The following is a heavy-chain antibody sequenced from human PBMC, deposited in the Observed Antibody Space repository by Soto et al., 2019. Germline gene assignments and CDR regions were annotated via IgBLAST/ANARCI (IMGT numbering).Heavy chain of an antibody. CDR3: ARASQSFIEYFQH. Sequence: GGSLRLSCGASGFTFSSYEMIWVRQAPGKGLEWVSYISSSGYNIHYADSVKGRFTISRDNAKHSLYLHMNSLRVEDTCVYYCARASQSFIEYFQHWGQGTLVTVSS. V-gene: IGHV3-48*03. D-gene: IGHD3-16*02. CDR2: ISSSGYNI. J-gene: IGHJ1*01. CDR1: GFTFSSYE.